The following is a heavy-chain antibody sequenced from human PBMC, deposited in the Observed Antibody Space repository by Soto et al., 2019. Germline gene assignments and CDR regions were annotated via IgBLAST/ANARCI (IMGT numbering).Heavy chain of an antibody. V-gene: IGHV4-59*01. CDR2: IYYSGST. CDR3: ARDSGYGDPFDY. D-gene: IGHD4-17*01. CDR1: GGSISGYY. Sequence: SETLSLTCTVSGGSISGYYWSWIRQPPGKGLEWIGYIYYSGSTNYSPSLKSRVTISVDTSKNQFSLRLSSVTAADTAVYYCARDSGYGDPFDYWGQGTLVTVS. J-gene: IGHJ4*02.